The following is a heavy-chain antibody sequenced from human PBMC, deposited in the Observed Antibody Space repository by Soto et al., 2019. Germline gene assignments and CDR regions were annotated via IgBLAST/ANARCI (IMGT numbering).Heavy chain of an antibody. Sequence: QLQLQESGPGLVKPSETLSLTCTVSGGSISSSSYYWGWIRQPPGKGLEWIGSIYYSGSTYYNPSLKVRVTISVDTSKNQFSLKLSSVTAADTAVYYCARQGLVVVAATLLFDPWGQGTLVTVSS. D-gene: IGHD2-15*01. J-gene: IGHJ5*02. CDR3: ARQGLVVVAATLLFDP. CDR1: GGSISSSSYY. CDR2: IYYSGST. V-gene: IGHV4-39*01.